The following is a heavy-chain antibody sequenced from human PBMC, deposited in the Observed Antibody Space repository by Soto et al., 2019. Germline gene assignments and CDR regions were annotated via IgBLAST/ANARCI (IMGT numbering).Heavy chain of an antibody. V-gene: IGHV3-9*01. CDR3: VKALGLEPPKFDY. CDR1: GFTFDDYA. J-gene: IGHJ4*02. CDR2: INFNGRSI. D-gene: IGHD1-1*01. Sequence: GGSLRLSCAASGFTFDDYALHWVRQAPEKGLEWVSGINFNGRSIGYADSVKGRFTISRDDAKNSLYLQMNSLKADDTAVYYCVKALGLEPPKFDYWGQGTRVTVSS.